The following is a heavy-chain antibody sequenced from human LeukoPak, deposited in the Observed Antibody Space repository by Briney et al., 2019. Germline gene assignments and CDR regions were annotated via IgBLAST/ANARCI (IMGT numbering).Heavy chain of an antibody. Sequence: PGGSLRLSCAASGFTFSSYWMSWVRQAPGKGLEWVANIKQDGSEKYYVDSVKGRFTISRDNAKNSLYLQMNSLRAEDTAVYYCAREGGYCSGGSCYRYFDYWGQGTLVTVSS. D-gene: IGHD2-15*01. CDR1: GFTFSSYW. CDR2: IKQDGSEK. CDR3: AREGGYCSGGSCYRYFDY. V-gene: IGHV3-7*01. J-gene: IGHJ4*02.